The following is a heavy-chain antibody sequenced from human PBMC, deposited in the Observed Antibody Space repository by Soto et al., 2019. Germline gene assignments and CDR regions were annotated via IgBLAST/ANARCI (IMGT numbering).Heavy chain of an antibody. V-gene: IGHV4-34*01. J-gene: IGHJ4*02. CDR1: GGSFSGYY. CDR2: INHSGST. CDR3: AREDGAAAGTGY. D-gene: IGHD6-13*01. Sequence: QVQLQQWGAGLLKPSETLSLTCAVYGGSFSGYYWSWIRQPPGKGLEWIGEINHSGSTNYNPSLKSRVTISVDTSKNQFSLKLSSVTAADTAVYYWAREDGAAAGTGYWGQGTLVTVSS.